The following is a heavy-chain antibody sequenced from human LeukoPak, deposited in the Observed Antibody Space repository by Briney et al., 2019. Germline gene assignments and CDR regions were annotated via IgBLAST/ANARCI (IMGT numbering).Heavy chain of an antibody. J-gene: IGHJ4*02. CDR3: SKDGELDQYYFDY. D-gene: IGHD1-26*01. Sequence: SLSLSCAASGFTFDDYAMHWVRQAPGKGLEWVSGISWNSGSIGYADSVKGRFIISSAKDKKSLYLQMNSLRAEDTALYYCSKDGELDQYYFDYWGQGSLGTVS. CDR1: GFTFDDYA. V-gene: IGHV3-9*01. CDR2: ISWNSGSI.